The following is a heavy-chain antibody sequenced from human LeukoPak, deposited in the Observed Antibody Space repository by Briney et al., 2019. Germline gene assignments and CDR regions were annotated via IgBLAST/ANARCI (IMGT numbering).Heavy chain of an antibody. D-gene: IGHD2/OR15-2a*01. V-gene: IGHV3-21*01. J-gene: IGHJ3*02. CDR2: ISSSSSYI. Sequence: GGSLRLSCAASGFTFSSYSMNWVRQAPGKGLEWVSSISSSSSYIYYADSVKGRFTISRDNAKNSLYLQMNSLRAEDTAVYYCARDPVVIGPFDAFDIWGQGTMVTVSS. CDR3: ARDPVVIGPFDAFDI. CDR1: GFTFSSYS.